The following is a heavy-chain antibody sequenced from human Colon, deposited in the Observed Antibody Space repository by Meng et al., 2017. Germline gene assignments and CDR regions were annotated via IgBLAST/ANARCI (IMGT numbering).Heavy chain of an antibody. J-gene: IGHJ4*02. CDR1: GAAVRDRNYA. D-gene: IGHD7-27*01. CDR2: GST. CDR3: ARDNWGSLDY. Sequence: QVQLPEAGPGQVTPSATLSLTCTVSGAAVRDRNYAGGWIRQPPGNGLYWIGYGSTNHNPSLKSRVTISVDTSKNQFSLTLNSVTAADTAVYYCARDNWGSLDYWGQGTLVTVSS. V-gene: IGHV4-61*01.